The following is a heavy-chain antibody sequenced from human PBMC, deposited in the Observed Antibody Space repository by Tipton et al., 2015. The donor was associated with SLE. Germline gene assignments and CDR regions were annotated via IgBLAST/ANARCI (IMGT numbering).Heavy chain of an antibody. J-gene: IGHJ3*02. V-gene: IGHV4-30-2*01. CDR3: ARGSGGTYCDAFDI. Sequence: TLSLTCAVSGGSFSSGGYSWSWIRQPPGKGLEWIGYIYHSGSTYYNPSLKSRVTISVDKSNNQFSLRLSSVTAADTAVYYCARGSGGTYCDAFDIWGQGTLVTVSS. CDR2: IYHSGST. D-gene: IGHD1-26*01. CDR1: GGSFSSGGYS.